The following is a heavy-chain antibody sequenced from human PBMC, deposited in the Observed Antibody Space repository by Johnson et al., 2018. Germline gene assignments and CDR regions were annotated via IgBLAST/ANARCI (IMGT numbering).Heavy chain of an antibody. CDR2: ISSSSSTI. V-gene: IGHV3-48*01. D-gene: IGHD2-8*01. CDR1: GFTFSSYS. J-gene: IGHJ3*02. CDR3: ARDLVRYPPYFDAFDI. Sequence: VQLQESGGGLVQPGGSLRLSCAASGFTFSSYSMNWVRQAPGKGLEWVSYISSSSSTIYYADSVKGRFTISRDKAKNSLYLQMNSQRAEDTAVYYCARDLVRYPPYFDAFDIWGQGTMVTVSS.